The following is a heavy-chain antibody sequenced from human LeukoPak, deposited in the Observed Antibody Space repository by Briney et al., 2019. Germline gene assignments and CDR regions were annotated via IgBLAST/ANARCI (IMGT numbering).Heavy chain of an antibody. J-gene: IGHJ6*03. Sequence: GASVKVSCKASGYTFTSYAISWVQQAPGQGLEWMGGIIPIFGTANYAQKFQGRVTITADESTSTAYMELSSLRSEDTAVYYCARDRDFWSGYYPGPMDVWGKGTTVTVSS. CDR2: IIPIFGTA. D-gene: IGHD3-3*01. V-gene: IGHV1-69*13. CDR1: GYTFTSYA. CDR3: ARDRDFWSGYYPGPMDV.